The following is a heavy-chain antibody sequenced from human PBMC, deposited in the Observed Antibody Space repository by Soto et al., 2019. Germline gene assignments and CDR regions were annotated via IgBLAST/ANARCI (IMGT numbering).Heavy chain of an antibody. J-gene: IGHJ4*02. V-gene: IGHV1-69*13. CDR1: GGTFSSYA. CDR2: IIPIFGTA. CDR3: ATTTGRQLWLPTGYYFDY. Sequence: SVKVSCKASGGTFSSYAISWVRQAPGQGLEWMGGIIPIFGTANYAQKFQGRVTITADGSTSTAYMELSSLRSEDTAVYYCATTTGRQLWLPTGYYFDYWGKGTLVTVSS. D-gene: IGHD5-18*01.